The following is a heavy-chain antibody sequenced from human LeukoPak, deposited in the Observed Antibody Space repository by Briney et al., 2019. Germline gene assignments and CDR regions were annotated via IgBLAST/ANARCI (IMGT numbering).Heavy chain of an antibody. Sequence: ASETPSLTCAVYGGSFSGYYWSWIRQPPGKGLEWIGEINHSGSTNYNPSLKSRVTISVDTSKNQFSLKLSSVTAADTAVYYCARGSKSAHRYYYDSSGYRYWGQGTLVTVSS. CDR2: INHSGST. CDR3: ARGSKSAHRYYYDSSGYRY. D-gene: IGHD3-22*01. V-gene: IGHV4-34*01. J-gene: IGHJ4*02. CDR1: GGSFSGYY.